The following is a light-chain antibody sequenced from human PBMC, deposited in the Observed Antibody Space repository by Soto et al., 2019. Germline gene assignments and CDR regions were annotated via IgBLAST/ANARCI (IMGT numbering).Light chain of an antibody. J-gene: IGLJ2*01. CDR1: SSDVGGYNY. CDR3: SSYAGSNNLV. Sequence: QSALTQPPSASGSPGQSVTISCTGTSSDVGGYNYVSWYQQHPGKAPKLMIYEVSKRPAGVADRFSGSKSGNTASLTVSGVQPEDEADYYCSSYAGSNNLVFGGGTKVTVL. CDR2: EVS. V-gene: IGLV2-8*01.